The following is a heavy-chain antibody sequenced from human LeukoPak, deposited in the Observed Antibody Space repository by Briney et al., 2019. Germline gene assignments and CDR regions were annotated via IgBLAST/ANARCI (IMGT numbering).Heavy chain of an antibody. V-gene: IGHV4-39*07. CDR1: GGSISSSNFY. J-gene: IGHJ5*02. Sequence: SEPLSLTCTVSGGSISSSNFYWGWIRQPPGKGLEWIGSIYYSGSTYYNPSLKSRVTISVDTSKNQFSLKLSPVTAADTAVYYCARECATLEYSSSSKWFDPWGQGTLVTVSS. D-gene: IGHD6-6*01. CDR2: IYYSGST. CDR3: ARECATLEYSSSSKWFDP.